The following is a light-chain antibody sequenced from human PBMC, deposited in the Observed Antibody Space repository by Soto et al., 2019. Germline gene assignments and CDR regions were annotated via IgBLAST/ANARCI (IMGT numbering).Light chain of an antibody. CDR1: QVISTW. CDR2: AAS. V-gene: IGKV1D-12*01. J-gene: IGKJ4*01. Sequence: DIQMTQSRSSVSASVGDRVTITCRASQVISTWLAWYQQKPGQAPRLLINAASSLQSGVPSRFSGSGSGTDFTLTINSLRPEDFATYFCQQAESFPLTFGGGTKVEIK. CDR3: QQAESFPLT.